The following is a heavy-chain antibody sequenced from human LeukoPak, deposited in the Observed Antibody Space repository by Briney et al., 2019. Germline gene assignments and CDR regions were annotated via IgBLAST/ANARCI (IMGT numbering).Heavy chain of an antibody. CDR1: GFMFSDYY. D-gene: IGHD5-18*01. V-gene: IGHV3-53*01. J-gene: IGHJ3*02. CDR2: LFSDGTT. CDR3: AKGGGYSYGYRDAFDI. Sequence: GGSLRLSCAASGFMFSDYYMSWIRQTPGKGLEWVSMLFSDGTTSYADSVKGRFTISRDSSKNTMYLQINSLRAEDTAVYYCAKGGGYSYGYRDAFDIWGQGTMVTVSS.